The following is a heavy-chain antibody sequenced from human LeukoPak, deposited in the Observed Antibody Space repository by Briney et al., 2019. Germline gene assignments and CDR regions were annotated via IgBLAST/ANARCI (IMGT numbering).Heavy chain of an antibody. CDR2: INTHGSST. D-gene: IGHD2-21*01. J-gene: IGHJ4*02. CDR3: AKDVHIVVVIAMYFDY. Sequence: PGGSLRLSCAASGFAFSNYWFHWVRQAPGKGLVWVARINTHGSSTNYADSVKGRFTISRDNSKNTLYLQMNSLRAEDTAVYYCAKDVHIVVVIAMYFDYWGQGTLVTVSS. V-gene: IGHV3-74*01. CDR1: GFAFSNYW.